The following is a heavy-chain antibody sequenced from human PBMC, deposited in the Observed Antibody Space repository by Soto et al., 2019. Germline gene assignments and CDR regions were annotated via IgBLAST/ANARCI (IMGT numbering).Heavy chain of an antibody. CDR1: GFTFRNYA. CDR2: ISYDGSKK. D-gene: IGHD4-17*01. Sequence: QVQLVESGGGVVQPGRSLRLSCAASGFTFRNYAMHWVRQAPGKGPEWVVVISYDGSKKYYADSLEGRFTISRDNSNNTLYLQMNSLTDEDTAVYYCVRAPGSATVTTSYVDYWGQGTLVTVSS. J-gene: IGHJ4*02. V-gene: IGHV3-30-3*01. CDR3: VRAPGSATVTTSYVDY.